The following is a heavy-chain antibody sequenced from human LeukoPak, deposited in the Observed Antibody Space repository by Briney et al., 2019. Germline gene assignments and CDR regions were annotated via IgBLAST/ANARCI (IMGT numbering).Heavy chain of an antibody. CDR1: GGSISSSSYY. Sequence: SETLSLTCAVSGGSISSSSYYWAWIRQPPGKGLEWVGSMFYSGSTYYNPSLKSRVTISVDTSKNQFSLKLSSVTAADTAVYYCARLERAIFGVVIPPAYWGQGTLVTVSS. J-gene: IGHJ4*02. V-gene: IGHV4-39*01. CDR2: MFYSGST. CDR3: ARLERAIFGVVIPPAY. D-gene: IGHD3-3*01.